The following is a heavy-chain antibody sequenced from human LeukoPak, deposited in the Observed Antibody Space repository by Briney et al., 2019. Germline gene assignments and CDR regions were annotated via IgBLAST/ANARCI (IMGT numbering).Heavy chain of an antibody. J-gene: IGHJ4*02. D-gene: IGHD6-13*01. Sequence: ASVKVSCKVSGYTLTGYSMHWVRQAPGKGLEWMGCINPEDGGTIYAQKFQGRVTMTEDTSTNTAYMELSRLRSEDTAVYYCATSDHVPYSSSCYWGQGTLVTVSS. CDR2: INPEDGGT. CDR3: ATSDHVPYSSSCY. V-gene: IGHV1-24*01. CDR1: GYTLTGYS.